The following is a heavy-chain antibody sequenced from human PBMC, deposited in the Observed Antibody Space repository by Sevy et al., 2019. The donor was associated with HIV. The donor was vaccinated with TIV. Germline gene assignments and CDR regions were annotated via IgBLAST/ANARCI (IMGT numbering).Heavy chain of an antibody. V-gene: IGHV3-30-3*01. CDR1: GFTFGSYA. J-gene: IGHJ3*01. Sequence: GGSLRLSCAASGFTFGSYAMHWVRQAPGKGLEWLAFISYDGSRKYYADSVKGRFTISRDKSKNTLCMQVNSLRAEDTALYYCARERDRQALNVWGQGTMVTVSS. CDR2: ISYDGSRK. CDR3: ARERDRQALNV.